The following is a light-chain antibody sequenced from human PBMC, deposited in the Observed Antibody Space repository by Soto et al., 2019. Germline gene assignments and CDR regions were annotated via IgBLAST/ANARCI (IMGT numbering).Light chain of an antibody. CDR3: QQYGSSPWT. J-gene: IGKJ1*01. CDR1: QSVSSSF. CDR2: GAS. V-gene: IGKV3-20*01. Sequence: EIVLTQSPGTLSLSPGERATLSCRASQSVSSSFLAWYQQKPGQAPRLLIYGASSRATVLPDRFSGSGSGTDFTLTISILEPEDFAVYYCQQYGSSPWTFGQGTKVEIK.